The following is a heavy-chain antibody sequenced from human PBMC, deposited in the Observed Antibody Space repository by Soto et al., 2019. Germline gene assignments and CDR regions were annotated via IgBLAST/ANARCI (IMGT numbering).Heavy chain of an antibody. Sequence: SQTLSLTCAISGDSVSSSSAAWNWIRQSPSRGLEWLGRTYYRSKWYNDYAVSVKSRITINPDTSKNQFSLQLNSVTPEDTAVYYCARGQGSGWPPAFDYWGQGTLVTVSS. CDR2: TYYRSKWYN. CDR3: ARGQGSGWPPAFDY. CDR1: GDSVSSSSAA. D-gene: IGHD6-19*01. J-gene: IGHJ4*02. V-gene: IGHV6-1*01.